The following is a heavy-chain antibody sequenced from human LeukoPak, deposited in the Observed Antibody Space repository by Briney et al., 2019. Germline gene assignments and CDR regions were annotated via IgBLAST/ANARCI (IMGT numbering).Heavy chain of an antibody. D-gene: IGHD6-13*01. CDR1: GLSVGRIH. V-gene: IGHV3-21*01. J-gene: IGHJ4*02. CDR3: ARDLAAAGRPDY. CDR2: ISSSSSYI. Sequence: GGSLRLSCAASGLSVGRIHMSWVRQAPGKGLEWVSSISSSSSYIYYADSVKGRFTISRDNAKNSLYLQMNSLRAEDTAVYYCARDLAAAGRPDYWGQGTLVTVSS.